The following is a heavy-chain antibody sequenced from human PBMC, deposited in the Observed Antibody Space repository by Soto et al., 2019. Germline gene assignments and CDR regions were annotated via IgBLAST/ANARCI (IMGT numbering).Heavy chain of an antibody. Sequence: GGSLRLSCAASGFTFSSYAMHWVRQAPGKGLEWVAVISYDGSNKYYADSVKGRFTISRDNSKNTLYLQMNSLRAEDTAVYYCARAFDWSKPFDYWGQGTLVTVSS. CDR2: ISYDGSNK. J-gene: IGHJ4*02. V-gene: IGHV3-30-3*01. CDR3: ARAFDWSKPFDY. D-gene: IGHD3-9*01. CDR1: GFTFSSYA.